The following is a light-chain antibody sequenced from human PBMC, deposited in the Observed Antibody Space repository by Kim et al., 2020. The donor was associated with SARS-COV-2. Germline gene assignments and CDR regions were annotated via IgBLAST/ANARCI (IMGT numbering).Light chain of an antibody. V-gene: IGKV3-20*01. CDR1: QSVSSSY. Sequence: SLSPGERAILSCRASQSVSSSYLAWYQQKPGQAPRLLIYGASSRATGIPDRFSGSGSGTDFTLTISRLEPEDFAVYYCQQYGSPYTFGQGTKLEI. CDR2: GAS. CDR3: QQYGSPYT. J-gene: IGKJ2*01.